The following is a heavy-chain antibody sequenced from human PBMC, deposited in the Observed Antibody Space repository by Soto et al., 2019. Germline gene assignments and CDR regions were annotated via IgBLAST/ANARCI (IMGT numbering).Heavy chain of an antibody. J-gene: IGHJ5*02. CDR2: INHSGST. CDR1: GGSFSGYY. CDR3: ARGPNWFDP. Sequence: SETLSLTCAVYGGSFSGYYWSWIRQPPGKGLEWIGEINHSGSTNYNPSLKSRVTISVDTSKNQFSLKLSSVTAADTAVYYCARGPNWFDPWGQGTLVTVSS. V-gene: IGHV4-34*01.